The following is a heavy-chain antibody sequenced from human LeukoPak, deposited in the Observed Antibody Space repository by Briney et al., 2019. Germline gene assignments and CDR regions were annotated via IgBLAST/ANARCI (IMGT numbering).Heavy chain of an antibody. Sequence: PGGSLRLSCAASGFTFSTYAMHWVRQAPGKGLEYVSSISTNGGSTYYANSVKGRFTISRDDSKSTLYLQMDSLRAEDMAVYYCAKDLESIDAFDIWGQGTVVTVSS. CDR3: AKDLESIDAFDI. V-gene: IGHV3-64*01. CDR1: GFTFSTYA. CDR2: ISTNGGST. J-gene: IGHJ3*02.